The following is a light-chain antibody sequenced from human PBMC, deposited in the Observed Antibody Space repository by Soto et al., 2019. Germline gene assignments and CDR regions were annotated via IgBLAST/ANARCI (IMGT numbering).Light chain of an antibody. CDR1: SSNVGGWNY. V-gene: IGLV2-11*01. CDR3: CSYAGSYSWV. CDR2: HVT. Sequence: QSALTQPRSVSGSPGQSVTISCTGTSSNVGGWNYVSWYQRHPGKVPKLIIYHVTERPSGVPDRFSGSKSANTASLTISGLQAEDEGDYYCCSYAGSYSWVFGGGTKVTVL. J-gene: IGLJ3*02.